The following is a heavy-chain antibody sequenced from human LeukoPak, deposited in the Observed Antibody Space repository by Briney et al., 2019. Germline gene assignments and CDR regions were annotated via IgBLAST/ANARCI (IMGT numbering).Heavy chain of an antibody. CDR2: INPSGGST. CDR3: ARVTGYYYYYYYMDV. D-gene: IGHD5-18*01. J-gene: IGHJ6*03. V-gene: IGHV1-46*01. Sequence: GASVKVSCKASGYTFTTYYMHWVRQAPGQGLEWMGIINPSGGSTSYAQKFQGRVTMTRDTSTSTVYMELSSLRSEDTAVYYCARVTGYYYYYYYMDVWGKGTTVTVSS. CDR1: GYTFTTYY.